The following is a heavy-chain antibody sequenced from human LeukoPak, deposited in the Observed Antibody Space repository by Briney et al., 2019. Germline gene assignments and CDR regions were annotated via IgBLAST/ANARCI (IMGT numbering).Heavy chain of an antibody. CDR1: GGSISSSSYY. J-gene: IGHJ3*02. CDR3: ARHSRITMIVVVIGAFDI. Sequence: PSETLSLTCTVSGGSISSSSYYWGWIRQPPGKGLEWIGRIYYSGSTYYNPSLKSRVTISVDTSKNQFSLKLSSVTAADTAVYYCARHSRITMIVVVIGAFDIWGQGTMVTVSS. V-gene: IGHV4-39*01. D-gene: IGHD3-22*01. CDR2: IYYSGST.